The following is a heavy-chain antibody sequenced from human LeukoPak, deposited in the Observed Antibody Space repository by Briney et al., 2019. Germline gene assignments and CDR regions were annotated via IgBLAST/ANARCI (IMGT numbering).Heavy chain of an antibody. CDR3: ARHLRGSSIWYDF. Sequence: SETLSLTCTVSGGSISSTGYYCAWVRQPFGKGLEWIGSIDYSGRTYYNPSLKSRITMYVDTSRNQYSLKLSSVTAADSAQFFCARHLRGSSIWYDFWGQGTLVTVSS. CDR1: GGSISSTGYY. D-gene: IGHD6-13*01. V-gene: IGHV4-39*01. CDR2: IDYSGRT. J-gene: IGHJ4*02.